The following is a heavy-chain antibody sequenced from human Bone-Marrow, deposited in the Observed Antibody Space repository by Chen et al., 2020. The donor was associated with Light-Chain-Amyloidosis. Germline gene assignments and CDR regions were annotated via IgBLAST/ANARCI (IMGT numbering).Heavy chain of an antibody. CDR2: IYHSGST. V-gene: IGHV4-39*01. CDR3: TRPRTGTTTGAYYYMDV. J-gene: IGHJ6*03. CDR1: GGSVSSSAFY. D-gene: IGHD1-7*01. Sequence: QVQLQESGPGLVKPSETLSLTCTVSGGSVSSSAFYWGWIRQPPGKGLEWIGHIYHSGSTYYYPSLKSRVCLSVDTTKNQFSLNLGSVTAAETAVYYCTRPRTGTTTGAYYYMDVWGKGTTVIVSS.